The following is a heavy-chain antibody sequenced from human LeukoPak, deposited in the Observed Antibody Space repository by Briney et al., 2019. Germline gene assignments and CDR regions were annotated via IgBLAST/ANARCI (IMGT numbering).Heavy chain of an antibody. CDR2: IYTSGST. V-gene: IGHV4-61*09. J-gene: IGHJ6*03. D-gene: IGHD2-15*01. CDR3: ARIAEYCSGGSCYSYYYYYYMDV. CDR1: GGSISSGSYY. Sequence: PSETLSLTCTVSGGSISSGSYYWSWIRQPAGKGLEWIGHIYTSGSTYYNPSLKSRVTISVDTSKNQFSLKLSSVTAADTAVYYCARIAEYCSGGSCYSYYYYYYMDVWGKGTTVTISS.